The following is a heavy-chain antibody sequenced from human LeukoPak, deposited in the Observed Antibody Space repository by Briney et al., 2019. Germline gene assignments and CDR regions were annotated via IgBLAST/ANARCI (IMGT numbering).Heavy chain of an antibody. V-gene: IGHV3-21*01. J-gene: IGHJ4*02. CDR3: ARDGLGIDY. CDR1: GGSISSSSYY. D-gene: IGHD3-10*01. Sequence: PSETLSLTCTVSGGSISSSSYYWGWVRQAPGKGLEWVSSISSGSGYIHYADSVKGRFTISRDNAKKSLYLQMNSLRAEDTAVYYCARDGLGIDYWGQGTLVTVSS. CDR2: ISSGSGYI.